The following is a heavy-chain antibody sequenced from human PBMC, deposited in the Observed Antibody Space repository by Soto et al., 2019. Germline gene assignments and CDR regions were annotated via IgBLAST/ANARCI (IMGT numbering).Heavy chain of an antibody. Sequence: PSETLSLTCTVSGGSVSSGSYYWSWIRQPPGKGLEWIGYIYYSGSTNYNPSLKSRVTISVDTSKNQFSLKLSSVTAADTAVYYCARGRHDYGDYAPDYWGQGTLVTVSS. CDR1: GGSVSSGSYY. V-gene: IGHV4-61*01. D-gene: IGHD4-17*01. CDR2: IYYSGST. CDR3: ARGRHDYGDYAPDY. J-gene: IGHJ4*02.